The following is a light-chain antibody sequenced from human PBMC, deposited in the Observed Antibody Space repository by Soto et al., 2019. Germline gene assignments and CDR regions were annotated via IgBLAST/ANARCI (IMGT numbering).Light chain of an antibody. CDR3: QQRSNWPPRAT. J-gene: IGKJ5*01. CDR1: QSVSSY. Sequence: EIVLTQSPATLSLSPGERATLSCRASQSVSSYLAWYHQKPGQAPRLLIYDASNRATGIAARFSGSGSGTDFPLSISSLEPEDFAVYYWQQRSNWPPRATFRQGTRLEIK. CDR2: DAS. V-gene: IGKV3-11*01.